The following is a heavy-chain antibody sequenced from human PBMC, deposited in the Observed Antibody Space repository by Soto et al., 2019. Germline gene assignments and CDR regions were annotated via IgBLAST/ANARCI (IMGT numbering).Heavy chain of an antibody. J-gene: IGHJ4*02. CDR1: GYTFTSYG. CDR3: ARGSRRASYCSSTSCISFDY. CDR2: ISAYNGNT. V-gene: IGHV1-18*01. D-gene: IGHD2-2*01. Sequence: AASVKVSCKASGYTFTSYGISWVRQAPGQGLEWMGWISAYNGNTNYAQKLQGRVTMTTDTSTSTAYMELRSLRSDDTAVYYCARGSRRASYCSSTSCISFDYWGQGTLVTVSS.